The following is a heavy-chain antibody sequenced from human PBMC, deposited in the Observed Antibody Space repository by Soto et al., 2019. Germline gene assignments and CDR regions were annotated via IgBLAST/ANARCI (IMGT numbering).Heavy chain of an antibody. V-gene: IGHV4-34*01. D-gene: IGHD3-10*01. CDR2: INHSGST. J-gene: IGHJ5*02. CDR1: GGSFSGYY. Sequence: SETLSLTCAVYGGSFSGYYWSWIRQPPGKGLEWIGEINHSGSTNYNPSLKSRVTLSVDTSKNQFSLKLSSVTAADTAVYYCARGNQYYYGSGSYYNNWFDPWGQGTLVTVSS. CDR3: ARGNQYYYGSGSYYNNWFDP.